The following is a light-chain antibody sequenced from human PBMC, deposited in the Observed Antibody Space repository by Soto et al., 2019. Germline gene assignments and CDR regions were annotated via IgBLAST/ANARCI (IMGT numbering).Light chain of an antibody. Sequence: DTQMTQSPSSLSASVGDRVTITCRASQTISHYLNWYQQKPGKAPKLLIYGASSLQSGVPSRFSGSGSGTDFTLSISSLQPEDFATYYCEQSYSTRWTFGQGTKVEIK. CDR3: EQSYSTRWT. V-gene: IGKV1-39*01. CDR1: QTISHY. J-gene: IGKJ1*01. CDR2: GAS.